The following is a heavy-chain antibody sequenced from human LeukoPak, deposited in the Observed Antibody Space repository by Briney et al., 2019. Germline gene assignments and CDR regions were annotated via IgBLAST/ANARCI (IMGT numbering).Heavy chain of an antibody. CDR2: FSSDGGST. CDR1: GFTFSTFN. J-gene: IGHJ4*02. D-gene: IGHD3-10*01. V-gene: IGHV3-30*18. Sequence: GRSLRLSCAASGFTFSTFNMHWVRQAPGKGLEWVAVFSSDGGSTFYAENVQGRFTLSRNNSKNTLSLQMNSLRAEDTAVYYCAKSYYYHSGSFDYWGQGTLVTVSS. CDR3: AKSYYYHSGSFDY.